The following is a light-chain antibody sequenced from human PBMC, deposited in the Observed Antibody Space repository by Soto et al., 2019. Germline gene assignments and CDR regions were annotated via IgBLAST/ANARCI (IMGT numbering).Light chain of an antibody. V-gene: IGKV1-39*01. CDR2: AAS. Sequence: DIQMTQSPSSLSASVGDTVTITCRASQDIRNDLGWYQQKPGKAPKRLIYAASSLQSGVPSRFSGSGSGTDFTLTISSLQPEDFATYYCQHSYSTPQTFGQVTKVDIK. J-gene: IGKJ1*01. CDR3: QHSYSTPQT. CDR1: QDIRND.